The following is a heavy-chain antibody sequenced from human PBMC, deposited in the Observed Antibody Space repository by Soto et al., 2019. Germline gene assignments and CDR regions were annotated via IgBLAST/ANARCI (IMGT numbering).Heavy chain of an antibody. V-gene: IGHV3-74*01. CDR2: INADVTTI. CDR1: GFTFSSYW. CDR3: VRAGSYRFDY. D-gene: IGHD3-16*02. Sequence: GGSLRLSCAASGFTFSSYWMHWVRQAPGKGLEWVSRINADVTTIDYADSVKGRFIIFRDNARNSLYLQINSLRGEDTAVYYCVRAGSYRFDYWGQGTLVTVSS. J-gene: IGHJ4*02.